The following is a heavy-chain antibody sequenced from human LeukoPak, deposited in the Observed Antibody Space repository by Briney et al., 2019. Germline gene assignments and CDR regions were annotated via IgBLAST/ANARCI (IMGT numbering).Heavy chain of an antibody. CDR2: IHNTGAT. Sequence: SETLSLTCSVSGSSTSNYYLSWIRQSPGKGMEWIGSIHNTGATNYNPSLRSRVTISADTSKNHFSLNLSSVTAADTAMYYCATSTSNYGFPVNFDYWGQGTLVTVSS. CDR3: ATSTSNYGFPVNFDY. J-gene: IGHJ4*02. D-gene: IGHD3-10*01. V-gene: IGHV4-59*01. CDR1: GSSTSNYY.